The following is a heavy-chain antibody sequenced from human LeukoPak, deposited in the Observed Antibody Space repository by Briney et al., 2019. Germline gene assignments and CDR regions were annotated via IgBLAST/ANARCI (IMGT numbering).Heavy chain of an antibody. CDR1: GYTFTSYD. CDR2: MSPNSGNT. CDR3: ARRDGYGAYDI. D-gene: IGHD5-24*01. V-gene: IGHV1-8*01. J-gene: IGHJ3*02. Sequence: ASVKVSCKASGYTFTSYDINWVRQATGQGLEWMGWMSPNSGNTGYAQKFQGRVTMTRNTSISTAYMELSSLKASDTAMYYCARRDGYGAYDIWGQGTTVTVSS.